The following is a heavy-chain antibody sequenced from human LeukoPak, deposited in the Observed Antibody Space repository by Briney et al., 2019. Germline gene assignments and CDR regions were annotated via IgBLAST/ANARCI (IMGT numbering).Heavy chain of an antibody. CDR2: ISAYNGNT. CDR1: GYTFTSYG. D-gene: IGHD3-3*01. Sequence: ASVKVSCKASGYTFTSYGISWVRQAPGQGLEWVGWISAYNGNTNYAQKLQGRVTMTTDTSTSTACMELRSLRSDDTAVYYCARDKGSIFGVVISDWGQGTLVTVCS. CDR3: ARDKGSIFGVVISD. V-gene: IGHV1-18*01. J-gene: IGHJ4*02.